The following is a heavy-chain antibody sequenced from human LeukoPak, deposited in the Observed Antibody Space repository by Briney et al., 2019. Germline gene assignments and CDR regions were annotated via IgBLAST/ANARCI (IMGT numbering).Heavy chain of an antibody. CDR3: TTPPPYYDFWSGYYANDY. V-gene: IGHV3-15*01. J-gene: IGHJ4*01. Sequence: SGGSLRLSCAASGFTFSDAWMSWVRQAPGKGLEWVGRIKSKTDGGTTDYAAPVKGRFTISRDDSKNTLYLQMNSLKTEDTAVYYCTTPPPYYDFWSGYYANDYWGHGTLVTVSS. CDR1: GFTFSDAW. CDR2: IKSKTDGGTT. D-gene: IGHD3-3*01.